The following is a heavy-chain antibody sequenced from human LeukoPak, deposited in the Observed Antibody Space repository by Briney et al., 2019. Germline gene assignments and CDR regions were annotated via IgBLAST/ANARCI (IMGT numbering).Heavy chain of an antibody. CDR2: ISYDGSNK. D-gene: IGHD2-15*01. CDR3: VKLPSYCSGGSCYSDDATARDY. CDR1: GFTFSSYG. J-gene: IGHJ4*02. V-gene: IGHV3-30*18. Sequence: GGSLRLSCAASGFTFSSYGMHWVRQAPGKGLEWVAVISYDGSNKYYADSVKGRFTISRDNSKNTLYLQMNSLRAEDTAVYYCVKLPSYCSGGSCYSDDATARDYWGQGTLVTVSS.